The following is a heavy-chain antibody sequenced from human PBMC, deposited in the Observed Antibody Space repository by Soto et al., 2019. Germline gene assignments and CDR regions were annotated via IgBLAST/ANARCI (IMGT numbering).Heavy chain of an antibody. CDR1: GHPFTSFY. Sequence: ASVKVSCKASGHPFTSFYMHWVRQAPGQRLEWMGWINPNNGGTNYAQTFQGWVTMTSDTSISTAYMELSKLRSDDTAVYFFVRDGEGIAVSGNSFDIWGQGKMGTVSS. CDR2: INPNNGGT. D-gene: IGHD6-19*01. V-gene: IGHV1-2*04. CDR3: VRDGEGIAVSGNSFDI. J-gene: IGHJ3*02.